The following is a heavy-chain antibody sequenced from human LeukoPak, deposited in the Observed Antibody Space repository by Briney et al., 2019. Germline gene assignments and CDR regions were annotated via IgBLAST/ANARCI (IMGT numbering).Heavy chain of an antibody. Sequence: PGGSLRLSCAASGFTFTNAWMKWVRQAPGKGLEWVGHIKSKDDGGTTRYAAPVTGRFTISRDDSKNTLYLQMNSLKTEDTAVYYCTVRERLDYWGQGTLVTVSS. V-gene: IGHV3-15*01. CDR1: GFTFTNAW. D-gene: IGHD1-26*01. J-gene: IGHJ4*02. CDR3: TVRERLDY. CDR2: IKSKDDGGTT.